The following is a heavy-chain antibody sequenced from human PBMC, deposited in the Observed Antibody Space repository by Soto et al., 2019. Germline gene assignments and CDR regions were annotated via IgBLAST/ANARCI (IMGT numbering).Heavy chain of an antibody. V-gene: IGHV1-8*01. CDR2: MNPNSGNT. J-gene: IGHJ4*02. CDR3: ARGPRNCGVDY. CDR1: GYTFTSYD. D-gene: IGHD7-27*01. Sequence: QVQLVQSGAEVKKPGASVKVSCKAAGYTFTSYDINWVRQATGQDFEWMGWMNPNSGNTAYAPKFQGRVTMTRDTSKGTAFEELISLTSEDTAVYYCARGPRNCGVDYWGQGTLVTVSS.